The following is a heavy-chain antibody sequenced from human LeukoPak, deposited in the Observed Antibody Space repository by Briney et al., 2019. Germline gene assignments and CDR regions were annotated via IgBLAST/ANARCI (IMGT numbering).Heavy chain of an antibody. V-gene: IGHV3-21*01. CDR1: GFTFCSYS. Sequence: PVGSLRLSCAASGFTFCSYSMNWVRPGPGKGLEWVSSISSSSRYIYYADSVKGRFTISRDNAKNSLYLQMNSLKAEDTAVYYCARDLSSSWYPGWFDPWGQGTLVTVSS. D-gene: IGHD6-13*01. CDR2: ISSSSRYI. CDR3: ARDLSSSWYPGWFDP. J-gene: IGHJ5*02.